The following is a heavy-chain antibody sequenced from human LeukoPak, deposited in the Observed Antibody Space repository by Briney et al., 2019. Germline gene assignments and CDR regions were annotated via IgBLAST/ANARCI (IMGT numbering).Heavy chain of an antibody. Sequence: SETLSLTCTVSGGSISSSSYYWGWIRQPPGKGLEWIGSIYYSGSTYYNPSLKSRVTISVDTSKNQFSLKLSSVTAADTAVYYCASPTGAIEHWGQGTLVTVSS. CDR3: ASPTGAIEH. CDR2: IYYSGST. V-gene: IGHV4-39*07. D-gene: IGHD2-2*02. J-gene: IGHJ1*01. CDR1: GGSISSSSYY.